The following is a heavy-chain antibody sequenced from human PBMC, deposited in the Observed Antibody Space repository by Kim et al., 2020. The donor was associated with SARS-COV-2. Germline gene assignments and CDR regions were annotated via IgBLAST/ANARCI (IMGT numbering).Heavy chain of an antibody. J-gene: IGHJ2*01. D-gene: IGHD2-2*01. CDR3: ARPPRVVSTGAFFWYFDL. V-gene: IGHV3-48*02. CDR2: ISDTSDTI. CDR1: GFSIRRYS. Sequence: GGSLRLSCAASGFSIRRYSMDWVRQAPGKGPEWLSYISDTSDTIYYADSVEGRFTISRDNAKNLLYLQMDGLRDDDTAVYYCARPPRVVSTGAFFWYFDL.